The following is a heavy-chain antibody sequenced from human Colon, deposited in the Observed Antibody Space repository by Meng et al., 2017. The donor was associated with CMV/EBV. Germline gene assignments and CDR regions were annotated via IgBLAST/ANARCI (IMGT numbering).Heavy chain of an antibody. J-gene: IGHJ6*02. CDR3: AKCSVWGFPWGMDV. D-gene: IGHD2-21*01. Sequence: GGSLRLSCAASGVTGRYNFMRWLRQAPGKGLEWVSFINSAGTTYYADSVEGRFTISRDNSKSTLYLQMNSLRAEDTAVYYCAKCSVWGFPWGMDVWGQGTTVTVSS. CDR2: INSAGTT. V-gene: IGHV3-53*01. CDR1: GVTGRYNF.